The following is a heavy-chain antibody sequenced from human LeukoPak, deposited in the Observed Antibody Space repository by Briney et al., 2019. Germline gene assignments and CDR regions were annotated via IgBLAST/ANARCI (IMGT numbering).Heavy chain of an antibody. CDR1: GFTFDDYA. CDR3: AKGLYYDILTGNWFDP. J-gene: IGHJ5*02. Sequence: GGSLRLSCAASGFTFDDYAMHWVRQAPGKGLEWVSGITGNSDSTGYADSVKGRFTISRDNAKNSLFLQVNSLTAEDTALYYCAKGLYYDILTGNWFDPWGQGTLVIVSS. D-gene: IGHD3-9*01. CDR2: ITGNSDST. V-gene: IGHV3-9*01.